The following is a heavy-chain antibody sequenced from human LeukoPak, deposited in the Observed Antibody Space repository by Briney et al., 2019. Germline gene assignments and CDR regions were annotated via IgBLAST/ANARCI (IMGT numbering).Heavy chain of an antibody. V-gene: IGHV4-39*07. Sequence: PSETLSLTCTVSGGSISSSSYYWGWIRQPPGKGLEWIGSIYYSGSTYYNPSLKSRVTISVDTSKNQFSLKLSSVTAADTAVYYCARDFGIYGDYGTAFDIWGQGTMVTVSS. D-gene: IGHD4-17*01. CDR1: GGSISSSSYY. J-gene: IGHJ3*02. CDR3: ARDFGIYGDYGTAFDI. CDR2: IYYSGST.